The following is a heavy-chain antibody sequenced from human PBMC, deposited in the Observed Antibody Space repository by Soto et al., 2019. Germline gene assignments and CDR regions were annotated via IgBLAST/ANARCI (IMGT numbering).Heavy chain of an antibody. J-gene: IGHJ2*01. Sequence: SETRSLTCSVSGASISSFNWNWVRQPAGKGPEWVGRLNIAGTINYNPSLKSRITMSMDTSKNQISLHLRSVTAADTAIYYCARDRGEYTSSWFWYFSHWGHGTLVT. D-gene: IGHD6-13*01. CDR3: ARDRGEYTSSWFWYFSH. CDR2: LNIAGTI. V-gene: IGHV4-4*07. CDR1: GASISSFN.